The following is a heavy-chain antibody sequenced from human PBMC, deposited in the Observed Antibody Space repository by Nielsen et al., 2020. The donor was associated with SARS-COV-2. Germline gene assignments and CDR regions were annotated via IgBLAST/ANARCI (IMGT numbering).Heavy chain of an antibody. D-gene: IGHD3-9*01. V-gene: IGHV3-30*03. Sequence: GESLKISCAASGFTFSSYGMHWVRQAPGKGLEWVAVISYDGSNKYYADSVKGRFTISRDNSKNTLYLQMNSLGAEDTAVYYCARDAGLRYFDWSPSYYYGMDVWGQGTTVTVSS. CDR2: ISYDGSNK. CDR1: GFTFSSYG. J-gene: IGHJ6*02. CDR3: ARDAGLRYFDWSPSYYYGMDV.